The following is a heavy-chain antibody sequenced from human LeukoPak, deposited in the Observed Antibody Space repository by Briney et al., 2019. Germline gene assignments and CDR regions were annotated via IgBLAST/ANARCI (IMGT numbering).Heavy chain of an antibody. CDR1: EFIFSMYA. CDR2: ISGGGGGT. Sequence: PGGSLRLSCAASEFIFSMYAMSWVRQAPGKGLEWVSAISGGGGGTYYADSVKGRFTISRDNSKNTLYLQMNRLRAGDTAAYFCAKDLRVDSSGLDFWGQGTLVTVSS. CDR3: AKDLRVDSSGLDF. V-gene: IGHV3-23*01. J-gene: IGHJ4*02. D-gene: IGHD3-22*01.